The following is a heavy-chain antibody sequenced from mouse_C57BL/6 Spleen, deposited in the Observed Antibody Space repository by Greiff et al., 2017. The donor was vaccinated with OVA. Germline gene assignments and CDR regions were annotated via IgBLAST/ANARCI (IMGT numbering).Heavy chain of an antibody. CDR3: ARTYDYDGSGGYFDV. CDR2: INPNNGGT. J-gene: IGHJ1*03. CDR1: GYTFTDYN. D-gene: IGHD2-4*01. V-gene: IGHV1-22*01. Sequence: EVKLQESGPELVKPGASVKMSCKASGYTFTDYNMHWVKQSHGKSLEWIGYINPNNGGTSYNQKFKGKATLTVNKSSSTAYMELRSLTSEDSAVYYCARTYDYDGSGGYFDVWGTGTTVTVSS.